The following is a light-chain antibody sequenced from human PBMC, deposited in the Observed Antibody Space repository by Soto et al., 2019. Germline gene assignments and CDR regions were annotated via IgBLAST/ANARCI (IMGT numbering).Light chain of an antibody. CDR1: QSLENSDGKTY. J-gene: IGKJ1*01. Sequence: DVVVTQSPLSLPVTLGQSASISCRSSQSLENSDGKTYLSWFKQRPGQSPRRLISEVSKRDSGVPDRISGSGLGTDFTLNISSVEAEDVGVYYCMQGRHLAWTFGQGTRVEIK. V-gene: IGKV2-30*01. CDR3: MQGRHLAWT. CDR2: EVS.